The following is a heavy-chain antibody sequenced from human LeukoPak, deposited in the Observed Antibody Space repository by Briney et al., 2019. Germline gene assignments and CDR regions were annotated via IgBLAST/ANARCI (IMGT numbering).Heavy chain of an antibody. D-gene: IGHD2-15*01. V-gene: IGHV4-4*07. Sequence: PSETLSLTCTVSGGSISSYYWSWIRQPAGKGLEWIGRIYTSGGTNYNPSLKSRVTMSVDTSKNQFSLKLSSVTAADTAVYYCAREILLLSQDAFDIWGQGTMVTVSS. CDR1: GGSISSYY. J-gene: IGHJ3*02. CDR3: AREILLLSQDAFDI. CDR2: IYTSGGT.